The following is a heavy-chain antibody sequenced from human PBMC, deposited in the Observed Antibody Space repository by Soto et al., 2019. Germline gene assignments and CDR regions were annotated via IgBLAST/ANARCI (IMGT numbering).Heavy chain of an antibody. CDR1: GYTFTGYY. J-gene: IGHJ5*02. D-gene: IGHD6-6*01. Sequence: GASVKVSCKASGYTFTGYYMHWVRQAPGQGLEWMGWINPNSGGTNYAQKFQGWVTMTRDTSISTAYMELSRLRSDDTAVYYCAREVDSSSSRTSLGFDPWGQGTLVTVSS. CDR2: INPNSGGT. V-gene: IGHV1-2*04. CDR3: AREVDSSSSRTSLGFDP.